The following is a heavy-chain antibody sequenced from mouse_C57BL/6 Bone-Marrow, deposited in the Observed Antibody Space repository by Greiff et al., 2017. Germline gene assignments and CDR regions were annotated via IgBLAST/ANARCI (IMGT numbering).Heavy chain of an antibody. V-gene: IGHV1-50*01. CDR2: IDPSDSYT. CDR1: GYTFTSYW. J-gene: IGHJ1*03. CDR3: AKERYGNYVHWYFDV. Sequence: QVQLQQPGAELVKPGASVKLSCKASGYTFTSYWMQWVKQRPGQGLEWIGEIDPSDSYTNYNQKFKGKATLTVDTSSSTAYMQLSSLTSEDSAVYYCAKERYGNYVHWYFDVWGTGTTVTVSS. D-gene: IGHD2-1*01.